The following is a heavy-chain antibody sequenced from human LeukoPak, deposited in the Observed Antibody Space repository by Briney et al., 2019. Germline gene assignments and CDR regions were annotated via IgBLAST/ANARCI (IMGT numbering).Heavy chain of an antibody. CDR2: ITWNSGGI. CDR1: GFTFGDYA. J-gene: IGHJ6*03. Sequence: GGSLRLSCAASGFTFGDYAMHWVRQAPGKGLEWVSGITWNSGGIAYVDSVKGRFTISRDNAKNSLYLQMNSLRAEDTAVYYCARSGRGVDSFYFYMDVWGKGTTVTVSS. V-gene: IGHV3-9*01. CDR3: ARSGRGVDSFYFYMDV. D-gene: IGHD3-10*01.